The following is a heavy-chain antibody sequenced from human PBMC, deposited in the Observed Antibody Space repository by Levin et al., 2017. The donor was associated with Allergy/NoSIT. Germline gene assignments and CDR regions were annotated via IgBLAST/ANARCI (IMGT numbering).Heavy chain of an antibody. Sequence: GESLKISCKASGYTFITYYMHWVRQAPGQGPEWMGVISPTGHSTTYAQNFQARISMTSDASATTFYMDLSSLRSEDTDVDYCARASSGSYSQMGVDYWGQGTLVTVSS. CDR2: ISPTGHST. V-gene: IGHV1-46*01. CDR3: ARASSGSYSQMGVDY. D-gene: IGHD1-26*01. J-gene: IGHJ4*02. CDR1: GYTFITYY.